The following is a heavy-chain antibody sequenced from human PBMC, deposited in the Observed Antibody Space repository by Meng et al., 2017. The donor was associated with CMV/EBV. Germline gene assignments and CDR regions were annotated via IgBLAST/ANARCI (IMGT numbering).Heavy chain of an antibody. D-gene: IGHD2-2*01. CDR2: ISIDGRDE. Sequence: GESLKISCVASGFTFRSYSIHWVRQAPGKGPEWVAVISIDGRDEYYAESMKGRFTISRDNSKNTLDLQATSLRPEDTALYYCARARGYCSTTSCWRTLDYWGQGTLVTVSS. V-gene: IGHV3-30*04. J-gene: IGHJ4*02. CDR3: ARARGYCSTTSCWRTLDY. CDR1: GFTFRSYS.